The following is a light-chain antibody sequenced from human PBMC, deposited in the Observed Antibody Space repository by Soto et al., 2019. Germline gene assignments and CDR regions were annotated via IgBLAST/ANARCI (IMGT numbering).Light chain of an antibody. CDR1: QGITSW. CDR2: AAS. J-gene: IGKJ1*01. Sequence: DIHMTQSPSSVSASVGDRVTITCRASQGITSWLVWYQQKPGKAPKLLIYAASSLQSGVPSRFSGSGSGTDFSLTISSLQPEDFATYYCQQYKSYPWTFGQGTKVEIK. CDR3: QQYKSYPWT. V-gene: IGKV1D-16*01.